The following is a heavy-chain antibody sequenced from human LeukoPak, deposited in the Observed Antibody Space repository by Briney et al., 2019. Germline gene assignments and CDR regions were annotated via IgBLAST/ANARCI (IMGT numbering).Heavy chain of an antibody. CDR3: ATGERITMVRGVIAPHFDY. Sequence: SVKVSCKASGGTFSSYAISWVRQAPGQGLEWMGGIIPIFGTANYAQKFQGRVTTTADESTSTAYMELSSLRSEDTAVYYCATGERITMVRGVIAPHFDYWGQGTLVTVSS. D-gene: IGHD3-10*01. CDR2: IIPIFGTA. CDR1: GGTFSSYA. V-gene: IGHV1-69*01. J-gene: IGHJ4*02.